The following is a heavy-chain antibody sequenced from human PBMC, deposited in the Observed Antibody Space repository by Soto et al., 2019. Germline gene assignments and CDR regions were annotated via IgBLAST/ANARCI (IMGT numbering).Heavy chain of an antibody. CDR1: GFSLSNARTG. CDR3: ARVPSDCSGGSCYSFGFDY. J-gene: IGHJ4*02. V-gene: IGHV2-26*01. Sequence: QVTLKESGPVLVKPTETLTLTCTVSGFSLSNARTGVSWIRQPPGKALEWLAHIFSNDEKSYSTSLKSRLTISKDTSKSQVVLTMTNMDPVDTATYYCARVPSDCSGGSCYSFGFDYWGQGTLVTVSS. CDR2: IFSNDEK. D-gene: IGHD2-15*01.